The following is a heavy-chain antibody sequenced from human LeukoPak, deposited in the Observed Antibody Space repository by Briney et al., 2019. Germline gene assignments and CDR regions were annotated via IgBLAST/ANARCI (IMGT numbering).Heavy chain of an antibody. CDR3: ARDYCLNCRSTSCAGAFDI. CDR1: GFTFSSYW. CDR2: INRDGSST. J-gene: IGHJ3*02. V-gene: IGHV3-74*01. D-gene: IGHD2-2*01. Sequence: GGSLRLSCAASGFTFSSYWMHWVRHAPGKGLVWVSRINRDGSSTSSADSVKGRFTISRDNARISLYLQMDTLRAEDTAVYYGARDYCLNCRSTSCAGAFDIWGQGTMVTVSP.